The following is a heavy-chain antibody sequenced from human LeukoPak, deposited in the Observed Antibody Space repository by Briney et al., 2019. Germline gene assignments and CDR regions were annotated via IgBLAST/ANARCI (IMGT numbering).Heavy chain of an antibody. D-gene: IGHD6-19*01. V-gene: IGHV1-18*01. CDR1: GYSFTSNV. CDR3: ARFGLGKHIEVAGISFDI. Sequence: ASVKVSCKASGYSFTSNVISWVRQAPGQGLEWMGWISAYNGNTNYAQKLQGRVTMTTDTSTSTAYMELRSLRSDDTAVYYCARFGLGKHIEVAGISFDIWGQGTMVTVSS. CDR2: ISAYNGNT. J-gene: IGHJ3*02.